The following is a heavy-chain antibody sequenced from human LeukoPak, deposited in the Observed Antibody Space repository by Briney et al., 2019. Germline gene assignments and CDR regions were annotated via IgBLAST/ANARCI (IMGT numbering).Heavy chain of an antibody. CDR3: ARGPPPYCSVDSCYSFLYFPH. D-gene: IGHD2-15*01. CDR1: GYLLNNYD. Sequence: GASVKVSCKPSGYLLNNYDINWVRQATAPGLEWMGWMKPNSGNTGFAQKFQGRATMTRDTSISTAYMELSILRSEETAVYYCARGPPPYCSVDSCYSFLYFPHWGQGSLVTVSS. V-gene: IGHV1-8*01. CDR2: MKPNSGNT. J-gene: IGHJ1*01.